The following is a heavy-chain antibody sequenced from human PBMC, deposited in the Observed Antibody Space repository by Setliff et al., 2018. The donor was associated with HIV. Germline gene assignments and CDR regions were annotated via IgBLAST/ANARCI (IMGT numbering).Heavy chain of an antibody. D-gene: IGHD3-10*02. J-gene: IGHJ4*02. V-gene: IGHV4-38-2*02. CDR1: GYSISSGYY. CDR3: ARDMSPMFPYYFDD. Sequence: SETLSLTCTGSGYSISSGYYWGWIRQPPGKGLEWIGSIYYSGSTYYNPSLKSRVTISVETSKNQFSLKLSSVTAADTAVYYCARDMSPMFPYYFDDWGQGTLVTVSS. CDR2: IYYSGST.